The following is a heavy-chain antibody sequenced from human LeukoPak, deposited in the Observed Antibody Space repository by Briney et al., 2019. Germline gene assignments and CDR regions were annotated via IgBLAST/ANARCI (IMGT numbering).Heavy chain of an antibody. Sequence: GGSLRLSCAASGFTFRSYSMNWVRQAPGKGLEWVAYISRSSSSTIYYADSVKGRFTISRDNAKNSLILQMNSLRAEDTAVYYCARARLDSVVPAAKDGFDIWGQGTMVTVSS. CDR1: GFTFRSYS. J-gene: IGHJ3*02. D-gene: IGHD2-2*01. V-gene: IGHV3-48*04. CDR3: ARARLDSVVPAAKDGFDI. CDR2: ISRSSSSTI.